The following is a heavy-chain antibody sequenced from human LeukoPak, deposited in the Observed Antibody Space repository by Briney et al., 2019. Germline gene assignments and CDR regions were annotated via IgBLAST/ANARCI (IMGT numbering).Heavy chain of an antibody. J-gene: IGHJ4*02. Sequence: ASVKVSCKASGYTFTSYGISWVRQAPGQGLEWMGWISAYNGNTNYAQKLQGRATMTTDTSTSTAYMELRSLRSDDTAVYYCARDQFFYYDSSGYTHFDYWGQGTLVTVSS. V-gene: IGHV1-18*01. CDR3: ARDQFFYYDSSGYTHFDY. CDR1: GYTFTSYG. CDR2: ISAYNGNT. D-gene: IGHD3-22*01.